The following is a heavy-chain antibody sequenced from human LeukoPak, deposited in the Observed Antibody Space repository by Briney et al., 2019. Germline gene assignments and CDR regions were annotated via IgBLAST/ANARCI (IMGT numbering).Heavy chain of an antibody. J-gene: IGHJ4*02. V-gene: IGHV4-59*01. D-gene: IGHD6-6*01. CDR2: IYYSGST. CDR3: AGSSSSRAHDY. Sequence: PSETLSLTXTVSGGSISSYYWSWIRQTPGKGLEWIGDIYYSGSTNYNPSLKSRVTISVDTSKNQFSLKLSSVTAADTAVYYCAGSSSSRAHDYWGQGTLVTVSS. CDR1: GGSISSYY.